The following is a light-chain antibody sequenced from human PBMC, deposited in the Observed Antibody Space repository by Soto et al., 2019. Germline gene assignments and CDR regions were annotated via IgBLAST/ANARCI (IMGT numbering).Light chain of an antibody. CDR2: GAS. CDR1: QSVSNSY. Sequence: EIVLTQSPGTLSLSPGERATISCRASQSVSNSYLAWYQQKPGQAPRLLIYGASSRATGIPDRFSGSGSGTDFTLTINRLEPEDFAVYYCQQYGTSPGLFTFGPGTKVDIK. J-gene: IGKJ3*01. CDR3: QQYGTSPGLFT. V-gene: IGKV3-20*01.